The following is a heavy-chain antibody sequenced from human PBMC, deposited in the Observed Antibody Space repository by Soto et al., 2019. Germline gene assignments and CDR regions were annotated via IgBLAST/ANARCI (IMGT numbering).Heavy chain of an antibody. CDR2: IGGGDDDR. Sequence: GGSLRLSCAASGFSFSTYAMSWVRQAPGKGLEWVSSIGGGDDDRYYADSVKGRFTISRDNSMYTVFLQMSSLSAEDTARYYCAKDRQSYNPVWDPFDFWGQGTVVTVSS. J-gene: IGHJ3*01. CDR1: GFSFSTYA. V-gene: IGHV3-23*01. CDR3: AKDRQSYNPVWDPFDF. D-gene: IGHD1-26*01.